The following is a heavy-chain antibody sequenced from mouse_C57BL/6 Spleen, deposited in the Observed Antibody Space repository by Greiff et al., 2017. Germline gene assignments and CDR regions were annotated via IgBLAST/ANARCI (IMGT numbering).Heavy chain of an antibody. Sequence: LVESGAELAKPGASVKLSCKASGYTFTSYWMHWVKQRPGQGLEWIGYINPSSGYTKYNQKFKDKATLTADKSSSTAYMQLSSLTYEDSAVYYCARSRTGTGYYFDYWGQGTTLTVSS. CDR3: ARSRTGTGYYFDY. CDR1: GYTFTSYW. CDR2: INPSSGYT. V-gene: IGHV1-7*01. J-gene: IGHJ2*01. D-gene: IGHD4-1*01.